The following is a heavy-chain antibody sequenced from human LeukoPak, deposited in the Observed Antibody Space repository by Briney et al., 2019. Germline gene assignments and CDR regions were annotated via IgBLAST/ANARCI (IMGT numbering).Heavy chain of an antibody. V-gene: IGHV3-7*01. CDR2: IKQDGSEK. CDR1: GFTFSTYW. CDR3: TTVDSGGFDP. Sequence: PGGSLRLSCAASGFTFSTYWMTWVRQAPGKGLEWVANIKQDGSEKYFVDSVKGRFTISRDNANNSLYLQMNSLRAEDTAVYYCTTVDSGGFDPWGQGTLVTVSS. J-gene: IGHJ5*02.